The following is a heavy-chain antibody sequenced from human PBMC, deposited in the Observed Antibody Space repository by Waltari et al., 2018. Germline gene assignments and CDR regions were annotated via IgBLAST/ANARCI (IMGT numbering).Heavy chain of an antibody. V-gene: IGHV4-59*08. Sequence: QVQLQESGPGLVKPSETLSLTCTVSGGSISSYYWSWLRQPPGKGLEWIGYIYYSGSTNYNPSLKSRVTISVDTSKNQFSLKLSSVTAADTAVYYCARHETGSGGSNWFDPWGQGTLVTVSS. CDR1: GGSISSYY. CDR2: IYYSGST. J-gene: IGHJ5*02. CDR3: ARHETGSGGSNWFDP. D-gene: IGHD2-15*01.